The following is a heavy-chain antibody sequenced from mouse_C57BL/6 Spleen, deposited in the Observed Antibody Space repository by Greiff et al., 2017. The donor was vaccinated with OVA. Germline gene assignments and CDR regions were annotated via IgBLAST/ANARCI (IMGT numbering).Heavy chain of an antibody. D-gene: IGHD2-4*01. CDR3: ARSSYDYEYFDY. J-gene: IGHJ2*01. CDR2: INPGSGGT. V-gene: IGHV1-54*01. CDR1: GYAFTNYL. Sequence: VQLQQSGAELVRPGTSVKVSCKASGYAFTNYLIEWVKQRPGQGLEWIGVINPGSGGTNYNEKFKGKATLTADKSSSTAYMQLSSLTSEDSAVYFCARSSYDYEYFDYWGQGTTLTVSS.